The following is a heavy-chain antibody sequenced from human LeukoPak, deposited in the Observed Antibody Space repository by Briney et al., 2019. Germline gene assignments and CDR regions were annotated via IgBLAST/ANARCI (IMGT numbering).Heavy chain of an antibody. CDR2: INHSGST. CDR1: GGSFSGYY. Sequence: SETLSLTCAVYGGSFSGYYWSWIRQPPGKGLEWIGEINHSGSTNYNPSLKSRVTISVDTSKNQFSLKLSSVTAADTAVYYCAYSRYYYGSGSYYGYFQHWGQGTLVTASS. V-gene: IGHV4-34*01. CDR3: AYSRYYYGSGSYYGYFQH. D-gene: IGHD3-10*01. J-gene: IGHJ1*01.